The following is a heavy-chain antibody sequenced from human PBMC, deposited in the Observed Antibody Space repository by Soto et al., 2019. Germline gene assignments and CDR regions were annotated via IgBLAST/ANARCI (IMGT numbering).Heavy chain of an antibody. Sequence: GGSLRLSCAASGFTFSSYAMSWVRQAPGKGLEWVSAISGSGGSTYYADSVKGRFTISRDNSKNTLYLQMNSLRAEDTAVYYCAKDGRYSSNYYYYGMDVSGQGPTVTVSS. D-gene: IGHD6-13*01. V-gene: IGHV3-23*01. CDR1: GFTFSSYA. J-gene: IGHJ6*02. CDR3: AKDGRYSSNYYYYGMDV. CDR2: ISGSGGST.